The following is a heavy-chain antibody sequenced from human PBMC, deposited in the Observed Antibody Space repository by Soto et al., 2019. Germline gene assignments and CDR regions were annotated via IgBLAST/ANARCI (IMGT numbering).Heavy chain of an antibody. V-gene: IGHV4-59*01. CDR2: VYYTGTT. Sequence: SWSMSLTCTVCGGCICSSFDIWFRQPPGKGLEWIGSVYYTGTTDYNPSLKSRVTISVDTSKTQFSLNLRSVTAADTAVYYCARDLAAVPRAFDYWGRGTLVTVSS. CDR3: ARDLAAVPRAFDY. D-gene: IGHD6-13*01. CDR1: GGCICSSF. J-gene: IGHJ4*02.